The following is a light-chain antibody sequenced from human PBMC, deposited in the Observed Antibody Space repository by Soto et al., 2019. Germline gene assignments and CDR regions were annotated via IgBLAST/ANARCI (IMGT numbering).Light chain of an antibody. Sequence: EIVMTQSPATLSVSPGERATLSCRASQSVSSNLAWYQHTPGRAPRLLIYATSSRATGIPDRFSGSGSGTDFTLTISRLEPEDFAVYYCQQYGSSPITFGQGTRLEIK. V-gene: IGKV3-20*01. CDR3: QQYGSSPIT. J-gene: IGKJ5*01. CDR2: ATS. CDR1: QSVSSN.